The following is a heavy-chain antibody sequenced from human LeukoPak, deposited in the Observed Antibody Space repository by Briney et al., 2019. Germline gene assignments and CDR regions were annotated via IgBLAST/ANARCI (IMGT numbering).Heavy chain of an antibody. J-gene: IGHJ4*02. CDR3: ARAAPTRTLIGSGADY. CDR2: ISSSSSYI. V-gene: IGHV3-21*01. D-gene: IGHD3-22*01. CDR1: GFTFSSCS. Sequence: GGSLRLSCAASGFTFSSCSMNWVRQAPGKGPEWVSSISSSSSYIYYADSVKGRFTISRDNAKNSLYLQMNSLRAEDTAVYYCARAAPTRTLIGSGADYWGQGIQVTVSS.